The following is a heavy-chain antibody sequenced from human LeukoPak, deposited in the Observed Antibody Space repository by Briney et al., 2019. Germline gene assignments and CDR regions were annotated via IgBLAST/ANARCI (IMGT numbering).Heavy chain of an antibody. D-gene: IGHD5-24*01. CDR3: ARRREMATLVYAFDI. CDR2: IYWNDDK. V-gene: IGHV2-5*01. CDR1: GFSLSTTGVG. Sequence: SGPTLVNPTQTLTLTCTFSGFSLSTTGVGVGWIRQPPGKALEWLALIYWNDDKRYSPSLKSRLTITKDTSKNQVVLTMTSMDPVDTATYYCARRREMATLVYAFDIWGQGTMSPSLQ. J-gene: IGHJ3*02.